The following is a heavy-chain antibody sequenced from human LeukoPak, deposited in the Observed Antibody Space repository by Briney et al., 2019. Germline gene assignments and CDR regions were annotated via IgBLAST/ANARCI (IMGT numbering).Heavy chain of an antibody. CDR3: ARLGPVTKDHYCDY. CDR2: INQDESSQ. CDR1: GFSFTTYW. Sequence: GGSLRLSCAASGFSFTTYWMGWVRQAPGKGLEWVANINQDESSQYYVDAVRGRFTISSDNAKKSLNLQMNSLRGEETAVYFCARLGPVTKDHYCDYWGQGTLVTVSS. V-gene: IGHV3-7*01. J-gene: IGHJ4*02. D-gene: IGHD4-17*01.